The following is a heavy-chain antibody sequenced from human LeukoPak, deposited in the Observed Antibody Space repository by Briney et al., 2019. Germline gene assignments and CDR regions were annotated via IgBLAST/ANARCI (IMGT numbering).Heavy chain of an antibody. J-gene: IGHJ5*02. CDR2: ISGSGTI. Sequence: PSQTLSLTCTVSGGSINSYWSWIRQPAGKGLEWIGRISGSGTITYNPALQSRLSISIDTSKNQFSLKLMSVTAADTAVYYCARDSGTTGEVKFDPWGQGTLVTVSS. V-gene: IGHV4-4*07. CDR1: GGSINSY. D-gene: IGHD3-10*01. CDR3: ARDSGTTGEVKFDP.